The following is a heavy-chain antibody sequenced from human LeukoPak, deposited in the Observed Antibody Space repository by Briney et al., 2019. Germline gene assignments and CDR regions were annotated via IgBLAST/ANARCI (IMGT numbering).Heavy chain of an antibody. Sequence: GGSLRLSCAASGFTFSSYSMNWVRQAPGKGLEWVSSISSSSSYIYYVDSVKGRFTISRDNAKNSLYLQMNSLRAEDAAVYYCARDPHLTVSNWGQGTLVTVSS. CDR2: ISSSSSYI. J-gene: IGHJ4*02. CDR1: GFTFSSYS. D-gene: IGHD3-9*01. V-gene: IGHV3-21*01. CDR3: ARDPHLTVSN.